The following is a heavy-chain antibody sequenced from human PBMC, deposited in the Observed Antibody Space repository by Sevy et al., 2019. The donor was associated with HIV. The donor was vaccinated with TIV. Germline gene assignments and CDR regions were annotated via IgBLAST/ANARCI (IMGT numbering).Heavy chain of an antibody. CDR3: ARGGDFNDRSAKRDFDY. D-gene: IGHD3-22*01. V-gene: IGHV3-33*01. CDR2: IWSDGSNK. Sequence: GGSLRLSCVASGFTFSNYGMHWVRQAPGKGLEWVAVIWSDGSNKYYSDSVKGRFTISRDNSKNTLYLQMNSLRVEDTAVYFCARGGDFNDRSAKRDFDYWGQGTLVTVSS. J-gene: IGHJ4*02. CDR1: GFTFSNYG.